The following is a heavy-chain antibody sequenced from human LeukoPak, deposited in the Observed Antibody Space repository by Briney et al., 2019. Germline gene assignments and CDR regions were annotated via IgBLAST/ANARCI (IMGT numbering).Heavy chain of an antibody. CDR2: IYTSGST. Sequence: SETLSLTCTVSGDSISSGSYYGRWLRQPGGKGLEWIGRIYTSGSTNYNPSFKSRVTISVYPSKNQFSLKLSSVTAADTAVYYCARDWDYWGQGTLVTVSS. V-gene: IGHV4-61*02. CDR3: ARDWDY. J-gene: IGHJ4*02. CDR1: GDSISSGSYY.